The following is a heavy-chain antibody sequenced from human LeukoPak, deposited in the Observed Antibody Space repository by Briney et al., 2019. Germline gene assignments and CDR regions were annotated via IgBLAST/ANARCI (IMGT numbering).Heavy chain of an antibody. CDR1: GFTFSSYA. CDR3: ARMTLYGSGTVD. V-gene: IGHV3-64*02. Sequence: GGSLRLSCAASGFTFSSYAMHWVRQAPGKGLEYVSGISSNGGSTYYAGSVKGRFTISRDNSKNTVNLQMGSLRIEDTAVYHCARMTLYGSGTVDWGQGNPGHRLL. CDR2: ISSNGGST. J-gene: IGHJ4*02. D-gene: IGHD3-10*01.